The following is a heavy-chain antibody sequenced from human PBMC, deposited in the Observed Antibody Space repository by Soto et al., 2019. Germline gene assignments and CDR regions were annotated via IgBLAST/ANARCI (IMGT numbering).Heavy chain of an antibody. CDR1: GFTFSDYY. J-gene: IGHJ6*02. CDR3: ARDRGDIVVVPAAHNYYYGMDG. Sequence: GGSLRLSCAASGFTFSDYYMSWIRQAPGKGLEWVSYISSSSSYTNYADSVKGRFTISRDNAKNSLYLQMNSLRAEDTAVYYCARDRGDIVVVPAAHNYYYGMDGWGQGPTVTVSS. D-gene: IGHD2-2*01. V-gene: IGHV3-11*06. CDR2: ISSSSSYT.